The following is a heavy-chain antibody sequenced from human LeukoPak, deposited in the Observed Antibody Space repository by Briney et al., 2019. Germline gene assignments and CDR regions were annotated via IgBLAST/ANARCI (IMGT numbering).Heavy chain of an antibody. J-gene: IGHJ4*02. V-gene: IGHV3-74*01. D-gene: IGHD5-12*01. CDR3: ARHGPAHISYSGYESYFDY. CDR2: INGDGSST. Sequence: GGSLRLSCAASGFTFSNSWMHWVRRAPGKGLVWVSRINGDGSSTSYADSVKGRFTISRDNAKNTLFLQMNSLRAEDTAVYYCARHGPAHISYSGYESYFDYWGQGTLVTISS. CDR1: GFTFSNSW.